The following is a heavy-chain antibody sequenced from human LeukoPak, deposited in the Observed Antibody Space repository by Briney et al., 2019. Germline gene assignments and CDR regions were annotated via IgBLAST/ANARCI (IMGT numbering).Heavy chain of an antibody. J-gene: IGHJ5*02. CDR2: IYYSGGT. Sequence: PSETLSLTRTVSGGSISTYYWSWIRQPPGKGLEWIGYIYYSGGTNYNPSLKSRVTISVDTSKNQFSLKLSSVTAADTAVYYCARTGVVGATWFDPWGQGTLVTVSS. D-gene: IGHD1-26*01. CDR1: GGSISTYY. CDR3: ARTGVVGATWFDP. V-gene: IGHV4-59*01.